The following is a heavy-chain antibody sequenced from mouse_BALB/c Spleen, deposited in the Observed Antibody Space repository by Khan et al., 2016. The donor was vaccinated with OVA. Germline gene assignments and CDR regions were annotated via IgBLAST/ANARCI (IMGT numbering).Heavy chain of an antibody. CDR3: AGGNDYDSTSWFGY. J-gene: IGHJ3*01. Sequence: QVQLQQSGAELMKPGASVKISCKATGYTFSSYWIEWVKQRPGHGLEWIGEILPGSNSSNYNERFKGKATITADTSSNTAYMQLSSLTSEDSAIYYGAGGNDYDSTSWFGYWGQGTLVTVSA. CDR2: ILPGSNSS. CDR1: GYTFSSYW. V-gene: IGHV1-9*01. D-gene: IGHD1-1*01.